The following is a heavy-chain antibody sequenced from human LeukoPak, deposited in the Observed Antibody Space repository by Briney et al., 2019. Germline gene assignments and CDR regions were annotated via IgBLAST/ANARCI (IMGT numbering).Heavy chain of an antibody. D-gene: IGHD3-10*01. J-gene: IGHJ4*02. Sequence: AGGSLRLSCAASGFTFSSYAMSWVRQAPGKGLECVSLISGSGGSTYYADSVKGRFTISRDNSKNTLYLQMNSLRTEDTAVYYCARAQGVGYYFDYWGQGTLVTVSS. CDR3: ARAQGVGYYFDY. CDR2: ISGSGGST. CDR1: GFTFSSYA. V-gene: IGHV3-23*01.